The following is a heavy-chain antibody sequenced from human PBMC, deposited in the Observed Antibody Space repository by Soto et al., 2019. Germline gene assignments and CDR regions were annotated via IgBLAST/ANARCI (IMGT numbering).Heavy chain of an antibody. Sequence: QVQLVQSGAEVKKPGSSVKVSCKASGGTFSRFSFTWVRQAPGQGLEWMGGIMPMFGTEKYAQKFQNKVTLTADESTGTAHMELSRLTSEDTAVYYCAIDSRYRVDAVDMWGQGTLVTVSS. CDR1: GGTFSRFS. V-gene: IGHV1-69*12. CDR2: IMPMFGTE. CDR3: AIDSRYRVDAVDM. D-gene: IGHD5-18*01. J-gene: IGHJ3*02.